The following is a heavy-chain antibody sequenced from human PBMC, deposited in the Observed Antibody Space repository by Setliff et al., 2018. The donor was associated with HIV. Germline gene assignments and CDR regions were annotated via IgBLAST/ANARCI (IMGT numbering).Heavy chain of an antibody. D-gene: IGHD3-10*01. CDR1: GGSISSGRYY. J-gene: IGHJ4*02. CDR3: ARVGGFFGEARPPPDY. CDR2: IYTGGSP. V-gene: IGHV4-61*09. Sequence: SETLSLTCTVSGGSISSGRYYWSWIRQPAGKGLEWIGHIYTGGSPNYNPSLMSRVTITIDTSKDQLSLKLNSVTAADTAVYYCARVGGFFGEARPPPDYWGQGALVTSPQ.